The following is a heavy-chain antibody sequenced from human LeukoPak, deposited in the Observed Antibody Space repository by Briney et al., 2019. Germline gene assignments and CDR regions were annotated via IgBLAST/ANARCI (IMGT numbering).Heavy chain of an antibody. CDR3: ARNLDGYNSDFDY. D-gene: IGHD5-24*01. Sequence: SETLSLTCTVSGYSISSGYYWGWIRQPPGKGLEWIGSIYHSGSTYYNPSLKSRVTISVDTSKNQFSLKLSSVTAADTAVYYCARNLDGYNSDFDYWGQGTLVTVSS. CDR1: GYSISSGYY. J-gene: IGHJ4*02. V-gene: IGHV4-38-2*02. CDR2: IYHSGST.